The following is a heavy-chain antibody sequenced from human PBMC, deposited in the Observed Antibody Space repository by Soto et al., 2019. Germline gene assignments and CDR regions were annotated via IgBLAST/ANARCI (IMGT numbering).Heavy chain of an antibody. CDR2: ISSSGSTI. D-gene: IGHD3-22*01. CDR1: GFTFSSYE. Sequence: PGGSLRLSCAASGFTFSSYEMNWVRQAPGKGLEWVSYISSSGSTIYYADSVKGRFTISRDNAKNSLYLQMNSLRAEDTAVYYCARPYYDSSGTSMALDYWGQGTLVTVSS. V-gene: IGHV3-48*03. CDR3: ARPYYDSSGTSMALDY. J-gene: IGHJ4*02.